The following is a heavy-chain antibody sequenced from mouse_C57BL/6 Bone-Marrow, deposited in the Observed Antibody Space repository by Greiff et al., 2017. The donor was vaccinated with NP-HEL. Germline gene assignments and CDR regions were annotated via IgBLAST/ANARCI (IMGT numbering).Heavy chain of an antibody. CDR2: IHPNSGST. V-gene: IGHV1-64*01. CDR1: GYTFTSYW. CDR3: ARSGDYGPAWFAY. D-gene: IGHD1-1*02. J-gene: IGHJ3*01. Sequence: QVQLQQPGAELVKPGASVKLSCKASGYTFTSYWMHWVKQRPGQGLEWIGMIHPNSGSTNYNEKFKSKATLTVDKSSSTASMQLSSLTSEDSAVYYCARSGDYGPAWFAYWGQGTLVTVSA.